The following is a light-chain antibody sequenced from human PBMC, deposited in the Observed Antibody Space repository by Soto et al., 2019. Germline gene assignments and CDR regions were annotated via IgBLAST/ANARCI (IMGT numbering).Light chain of an antibody. CDR1: QSVSSNY. CDR3: QQYGRTPMT. CDR2: GAS. V-gene: IGKV3-20*01. J-gene: IGKJ1*01. Sequence: EIVLTQSPGTLSLSPGERATLSCRASQSVSSNYLGWYQQKPGQAPRPLIYGASSRATSIAHRFSSSGAGTDITLTISRLESEDSAVYCYQQYGRTPMTFGQGTKVDIK.